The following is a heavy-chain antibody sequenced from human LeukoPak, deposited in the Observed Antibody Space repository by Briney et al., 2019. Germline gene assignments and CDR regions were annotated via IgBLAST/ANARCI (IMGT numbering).Heavy chain of an antibody. CDR3: AKVVPAAISRADAFDI. J-gene: IGHJ3*02. V-gene: IGHV4-59*11. D-gene: IGHD2-2*02. CDR1: GGSISSHY. CDR2: IYYSGST. Sequence: SETLSLTCTVSGGSISSHYWSWIRQPPGKGLEWIGYIYYSGSTNYNPSLKSRVTISVDTSKNQFSLKLSSVTAADTAVYYCAKVVPAAISRADAFDIWGQGTVVTVSS.